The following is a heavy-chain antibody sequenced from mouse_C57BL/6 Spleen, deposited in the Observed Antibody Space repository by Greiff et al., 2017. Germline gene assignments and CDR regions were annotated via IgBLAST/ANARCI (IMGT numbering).Heavy chain of an antibody. J-gene: IGHJ4*01. CDR3: ARGIYYGNYAYAMDY. V-gene: IGHV1-72*01. D-gene: IGHD2-1*01. CDR1: GYTFTSYW. Sequence: VQLQQPGAELVKPGASVKLSCKASGYTFTSYWMHWVKQRPGRGLEWIGRIDPNSGGTKYNEKFKSKATLTVDKPSSTAYMQLSSLTSEDSAVYYCARGIYYGNYAYAMDYWGQGTSVTVSS. CDR2: IDPNSGGT.